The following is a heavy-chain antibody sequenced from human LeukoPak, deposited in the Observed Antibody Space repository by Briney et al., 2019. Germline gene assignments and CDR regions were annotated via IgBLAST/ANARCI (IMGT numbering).Heavy chain of an antibody. CDR3: ARVGGNYEGLIDY. D-gene: IGHD1-26*01. CDR1: GYTFTSYA. CDR2: ISAYNGYT. V-gene: IGHV1-18*01. J-gene: IGHJ4*02. Sequence: GASVKVSCKASGYTFTSYAIGWLRQAPGQGLEWMGWISAYNGYTNYAQSLQGRVTMTTDTSTSTAYMELRSLRSDDTAMYYCARVGGNYEGLIDYWGQGTLVTVSS.